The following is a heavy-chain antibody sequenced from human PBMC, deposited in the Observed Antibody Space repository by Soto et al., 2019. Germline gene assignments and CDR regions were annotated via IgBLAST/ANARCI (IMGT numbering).Heavy chain of an antibody. CDR1: GFSLSTDGVG. CDR2: IYWDDDK. J-gene: IGHJ4*02. V-gene: IGHV2-5*02. D-gene: IGHD5-18*01. CDR3: HNAGGAVAYSFAWTPNY. Sequence: QITLKESGPTLVKPTQTLTLTCTFSGFSLSTDGVGVGWLRQPPGKALEWLALIYWDDDKRFSPSRNSRLTIMKNTSKTKVVLTLTNGDPVAQGPYFWHNAGGAVAYSFAWTPNYWGPGTLVTVSS.